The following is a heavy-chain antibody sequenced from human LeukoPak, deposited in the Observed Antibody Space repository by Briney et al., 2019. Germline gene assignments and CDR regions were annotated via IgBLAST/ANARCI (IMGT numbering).Heavy chain of an antibody. CDR1: GGSISSSVFY. CDR3: ARHSAFRGLDY. J-gene: IGHJ4*02. CDR2: IYYSGST. V-gene: IGHV4-39*01. Sequence: PSETLSLTGSVSGGSISSSVFYWVWIRQPPEKGLEWIGSIYYSGSTYYNPSLKSRVTISVDTSKNQFSLKLSSVTAADTAVFYCARHSAFRGLDYWGQGSLVTVSS.